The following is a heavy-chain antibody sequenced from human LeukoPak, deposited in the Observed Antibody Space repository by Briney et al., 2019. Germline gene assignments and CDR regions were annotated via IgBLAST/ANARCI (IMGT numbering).Heavy chain of an antibody. CDR2: IYISGST. V-gene: IGHV4-4*07. Sequence: SETLSLTCTVSGASINSHYWSWIRQPAGKGLEWIGRIYISGSTNYNSSLQSRVTMSVDTSQNRFSLKLTSVTAADTAVYYCARALNPLPGTYYFDYWGQGTLVTVSS. CDR1: GASINSHY. D-gene: IGHD2-15*01. J-gene: IGHJ4*02. CDR3: ARALNPLPGTYYFDY.